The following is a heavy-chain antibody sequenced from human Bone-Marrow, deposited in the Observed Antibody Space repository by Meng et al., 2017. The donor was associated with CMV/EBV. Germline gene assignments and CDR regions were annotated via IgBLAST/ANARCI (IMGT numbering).Heavy chain of an antibody. D-gene: IGHD2-15*01. CDR1: GFTFSNYE. J-gene: IGHJ6*02. V-gene: IGHV3-48*03. Sequence: GESLKISCAASGFTFSNYEMNWVRQTPEKGLEWISYISSGGDSIYYADSVRGRFTISRDNTRNSLYLQMNSLRAEDTAVYYCARAVAGGSPYIHIDCYGMDVWGQGTTVPVSS. CDR3: ARAVAGGSPYIHIDCYGMDV. CDR2: ISSGGDSI.